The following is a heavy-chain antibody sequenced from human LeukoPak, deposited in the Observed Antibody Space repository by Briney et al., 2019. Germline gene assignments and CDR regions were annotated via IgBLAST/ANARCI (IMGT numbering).Heavy chain of an antibody. D-gene: IGHD5-24*01. Sequence: SQTLSLTCTVSGDSISSGDYCWGWIRQPPGKGLGWIGSIYHGGSGNVYYNPSLRSRVTISGDTSKNQFSLKLNSVTAADTALYYCARDTHYNFRAFDIWGQGTVVTVSS. CDR2: IYHGGSGNV. CDR1: GDSISSGDYC. CDR3: ARDTHYNFRAFDI. J-gene: IGHJ3*02. V-gene: IGHV4-38-2*02.